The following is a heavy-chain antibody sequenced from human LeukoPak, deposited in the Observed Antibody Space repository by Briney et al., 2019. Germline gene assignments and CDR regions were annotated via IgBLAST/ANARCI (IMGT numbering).Heavy chain of an antibody. CDR1: GFTVSSND. D-gene: IGHD1-26*01. CDR2: IYSGGST. CDR3: ARDPSYSENLDY. J-gene: IGHJ4*02. Sequence: GGSLRLSCAASGFTVSSNDMSWVRQAPGKGLECISVIYSGGSTDYADSVKGRFTISRDNSKNTLYFQMNSLRAEDTAVYYCARDPSYSENLDYWGQGTLVTVSS. V-gene: IGHV3-66*01.